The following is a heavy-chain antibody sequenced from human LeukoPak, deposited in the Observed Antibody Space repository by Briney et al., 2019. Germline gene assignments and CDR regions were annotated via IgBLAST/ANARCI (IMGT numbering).Heavy chain of an antibody. J-gene: IGHJ6*03. V-gene: IGHV1-69*06. Sequence: VASVKVSCKASGGTFSSYAISWVRQAPGQGLEWMGGIIPIFGTANYAQKFQGRVTITADKSTSTAYMELSSLRSEDTAVYYCARGPWSGYYLYYYYYYMDVWGKGTTVTVSS. CDR3: ARGPWSGYYLYYYYYYMDV. D-gene: IGHD3-3*01. CDR1: GGTFSSYA. CDR2: IIPIFGTA.